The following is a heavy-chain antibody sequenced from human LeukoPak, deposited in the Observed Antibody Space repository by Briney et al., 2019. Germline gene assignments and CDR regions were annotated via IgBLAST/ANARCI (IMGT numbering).Heavy chain of an antibody. CDR2: INQDGSEK. Sequence: GGSLRLSCTTSGFNFRAYWLSWFRQSPGKGLEWVAHINQDGSEKYYVDSVKGRFTISRDNARNSQYLQMNSLRAEDTAVYYCASGGGWVFNNWGQGTLVTVSS. J-gene: IGHJ4*02. V-gene: IGHV3-7*01. CDR1: GFNFRAYW. CDR3: ASGGGWVFNN. D-gene: IGHD6-19*01.